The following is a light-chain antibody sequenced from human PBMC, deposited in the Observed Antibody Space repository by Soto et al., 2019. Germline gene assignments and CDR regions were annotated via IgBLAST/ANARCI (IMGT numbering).Light chain of an antibody. Sequence: EIVMTQSPATLSVSPGERATLSCRASQGIGSTLAWYQQKPGQTHKLLIYDASTRATGVPARFSGGGSGTEFTLTIKSLQSEDFAVYYCKRYNRWPLSFGGGTKVDI. V-gene: IGKV3-15*01. CDR3: KRYNRWPLS. CDR2: DAS. J-gene: IGKJ4*01. CDR1: QGIGST.